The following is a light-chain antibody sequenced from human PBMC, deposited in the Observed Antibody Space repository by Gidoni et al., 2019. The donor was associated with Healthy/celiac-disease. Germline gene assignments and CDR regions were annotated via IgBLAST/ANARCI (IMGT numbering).Light chain of an antibody. CDR1: QSLLHSNGYNY. CDR3: MQALQTPH. Sequence: DIVMTQSQLSLPVTPGEPASISCRSSQSLLHSNGYNYLDWYLQKPGQSPQLLIYLGSNRASGVPDRFSGSGSGTDFTLKISRVEAEDVGVYYCMQALQTPHFGPGTKVDIK. V-gene: IGKV2-28*01. J-gene: IGKJ3*01. CDR2: LGS.